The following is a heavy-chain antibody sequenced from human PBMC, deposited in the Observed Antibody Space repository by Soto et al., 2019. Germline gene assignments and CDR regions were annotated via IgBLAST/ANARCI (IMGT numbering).Heavy chain of an antibody. J-gene: IGHJ4*02. Sequence: QVQLQESDPGLVKHSETLSLTYTVSGGSISSYYWSWIRQPPGKGLEWIGYIYYSGSTNYNPSLKSRGTISLDTSKNQSSLKLSSVTAADTAVYYCARGGGSPDYWGQGTLVTVSS. CDR3: ARGGGSPDY. CDR1: GGSISSYY. D-gene: IGHD1-26*01. V-gene: IGHV4-59*08. CDR2: IYYSGST.